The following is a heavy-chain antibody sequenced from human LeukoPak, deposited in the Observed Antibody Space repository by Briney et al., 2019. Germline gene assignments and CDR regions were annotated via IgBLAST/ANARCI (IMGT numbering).Heavy chain of an antibody. D-gene: IGHD5-24*01. J-gene: IGHJ4*02. V-gene: IGHV1-2*06. Sequence: SVKVSCKASVYTFTGYYMHWVRQAPGQGREWMGRINPNNCVTNYAQKFQCRVTMTRDSSISTAYMELSSLTCGDTAGYFCPRDRWPSGSTHLDYWGQGTLVTVSP. CDR3: PRDRWPSGSTHLDY. CDR2: INPNNCVT. CDR1: VYTFTGYY.